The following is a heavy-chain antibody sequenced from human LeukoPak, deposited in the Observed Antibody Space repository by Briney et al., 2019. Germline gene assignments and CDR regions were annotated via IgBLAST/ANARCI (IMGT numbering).Heavy chain of an antibody. V-gene: IGHV4-34*01. J-gene: IGHJ3*02. CDR3: ARRDGSIDAFDI. CDR2: INHSGST. CDR1: GGSFSGYY. Sequence: SETLSLTCAVYGGSFSGYYWSWIRQPPGKGLEWIGEINHSGSTNYNPSLKSRVTISVDTSKNQFSLKLSSVTAADTAVYYCARRDGSIDAFDIWGQGTMVTVSS. D-gene: IGHD5-12*01.